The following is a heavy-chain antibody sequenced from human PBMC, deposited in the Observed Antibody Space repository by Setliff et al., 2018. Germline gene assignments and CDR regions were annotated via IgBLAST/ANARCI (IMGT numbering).Heavy chain of an antibody. V-gene: IGHV3-33*08. J-gene: IGHJ4*02. Sequence: PGGSLRLSCAASGFTFSTYRMHWVRQAPGKGLEWVAVIWDDGVKKYHADSVKGRFTISRDNSKNTLYLQMNSLRPEDTAVYYCARTCSGSKCYSGFDSWGQGTLVTVSS. CDR1: GFTFSTYR. CDR3: ARTCSGSKCYSGFDS. CDR2: IWDDGVKK. D-gene: IGHD2-15*01.